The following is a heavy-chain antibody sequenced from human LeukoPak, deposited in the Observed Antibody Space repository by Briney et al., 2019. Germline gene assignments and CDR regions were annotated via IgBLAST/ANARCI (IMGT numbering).Heavy chain of an antibody. CDR3: ARGDYYDSSPLQH. D-gene: IGHD3-22*01. CDR1: GYTFTGYY. J-gene: IGHJ1*01. CDR2: INPNSGGT. V-gene: IGHV1-2*02. Sequence: GASVKVSCKASGYTFTGYYMHWVRQAPGQGLEWMGWINPNSGGTNYAQKFQGRVTMTRDTSISTAYMELSRLRSDDTAVYYCARGDYYDSSPLQHWGQGTLVTVSS.